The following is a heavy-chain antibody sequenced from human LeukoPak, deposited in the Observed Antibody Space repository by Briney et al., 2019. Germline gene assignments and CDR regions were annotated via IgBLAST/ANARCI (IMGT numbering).Heavy chain of an antibody. V-gene: IGHV1-69*13. CDR3: ASRITMVRGVNPYNWFDP. CDR1: GGTFSSYA. CDR2: IIPIFGTA. D-gene: IGHD3-10*01. J-gene: IGHJ5*02. Sequence: GASVKVSCKASGGTFSSYAISWVRQAPGQGLEWMGGIIPIFGTANYAQKFQGRVTITADESTSTAYMELSSLRSEDTAVYYCASRITMVRGVNPYNWFDPWGQGTLVTVSS.